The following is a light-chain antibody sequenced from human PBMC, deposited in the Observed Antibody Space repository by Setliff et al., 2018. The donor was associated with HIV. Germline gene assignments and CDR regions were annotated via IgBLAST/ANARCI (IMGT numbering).Light chain of an antibody. CDR2: DVT. V-gene: IGLV2-11*01. CDR3: CSYAGTYTSLYV. Sequence: QSALAQPRSVSGSPGQSVTISCTGTSSDVGSYNYVSWYQQHPGKAPKLMIYDVTKRPSGVPDRFSGSKPGNTASLTISGLQAEDEGDYYCCSYAGTYTSLYVFGTGTKVTVL. J-gene: IGLJ1*01. CDR1: SSDVGSYNY.